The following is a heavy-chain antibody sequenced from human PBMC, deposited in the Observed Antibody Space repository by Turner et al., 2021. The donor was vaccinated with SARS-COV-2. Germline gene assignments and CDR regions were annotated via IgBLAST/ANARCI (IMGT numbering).Heavy chain of an antibody. Sequence: EVQLVESGGALVQPGGSPRHSCAASGFTFSIYWISWVRQAPGKGLEWVANIKQDGSEKYYVDSVKGRFTISRDNAKNSLYLQMNSLRAEDTAVYYCARDIVVFTHAFDIWGQGTMVTVSS. J-gene: IGHJ3*02. CDR3: ARDIVVFTHAFDI. CDR1: GFTFSIYW. V-gene: IGHV3-7*01. CDR2: IKQDGSEK. D-gene: IGHD3-22*01.